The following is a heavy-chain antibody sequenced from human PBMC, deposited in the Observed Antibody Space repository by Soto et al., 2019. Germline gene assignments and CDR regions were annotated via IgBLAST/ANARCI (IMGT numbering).Heavy chain of an antibody. CDR3: ARESEDLTSNFDY. Sequence: PWGSLRLSCAASGFTFTRYSINFFRHSPLKWLEWVSSISSTTNYIYYGDTMKGRFTIPRDNAKNSLYLEMNSLRAEDTAVYYCARESEDLTSNFDYWGQGTLVTVSS. V-gene: IGHV3-21*06. CDR2: ISSTTNYI. CDR1: GFTFTRYS. J-gene: IGHJ4*02.